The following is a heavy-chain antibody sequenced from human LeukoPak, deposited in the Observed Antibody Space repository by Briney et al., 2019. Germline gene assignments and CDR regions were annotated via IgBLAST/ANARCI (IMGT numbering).Heavy chain of an antibody. CDR1: GGTFSSYA. J-gene: IGHJ4*02. V-gene: IGHV1-69*05. CDR3: ARTAVSTGAGTAPFDY. D-gene: IGHD6-19*01. Sequence: GSSVKVSCKASGGTFSSYAISWVRQAPGQGLEWMGRIIPIFGNANYAQKFQGRVTITTDESTSTAYMELSSLRSEDTAVYYCARTAVSTGAGTAPFDYWGQGTLVTVSS. CDR2: IIPIFGNA.